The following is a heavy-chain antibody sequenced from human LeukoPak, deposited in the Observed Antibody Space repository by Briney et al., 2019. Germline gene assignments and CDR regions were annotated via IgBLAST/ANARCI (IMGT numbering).Heavy chain of an antibody. Sequence: ASVKVSCKASGYTFTSHFMHWVRQAPGQGLEWMGIINPRGGSTSYTQKFQGRVTMTRDTSTSTVYMELSSLRSEDTAVYYCARVKSYYYDTSDEDAFGIWGQGTMVTVSS. CDR3: ARVKSYYYDTSDEDAFGI. CDR2: INPRGGST. D-gene: IGHD3-22*01. CDR1: GYTFTSHF. V-gene: IGHV1-46*01. J-gene: IGHJ3*02.